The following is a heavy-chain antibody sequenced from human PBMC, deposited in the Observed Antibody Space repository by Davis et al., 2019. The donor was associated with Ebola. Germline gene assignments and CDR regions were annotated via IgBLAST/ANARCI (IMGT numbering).Heavy chain of an antibody. CDR2: TYYTGST. D-gene: IGHD6-13*01. Sequence: MPSETLSLTCTVSAGSISGYYLTWIRQPPGKGLEWIGNTYYTGSTSYSPSLKSRVTISVDKSKNQVSLKLSSVTTADTAVYYCARGSAGDPFDYWGQGTQVTVSS. CDR1: AGSISGYY. J-gene: IGHJ4*02. CDR3: ARGSAGDPFDY. V-gene: IGHV4-59*01.